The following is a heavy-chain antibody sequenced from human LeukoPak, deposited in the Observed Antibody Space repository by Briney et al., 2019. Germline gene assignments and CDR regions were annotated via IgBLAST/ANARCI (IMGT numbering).Heavy chain of an antibody. CDR3: AKDGQL. CDR2: ISGSGGNT. J-gene: IGHJ4*02. Sequence: GGSLILSCVVSGFTFSSYGMSWVRQAPGKGLEWVSGISGSGGNTYYADSVKGRVTISRDNSKNTLYLQMNSLRAGDTAVYYCAKDGQLRGQGTLVTVSS. V-gene: IGHV3-23*01. D-gene: IGHD5-24*01. CDR1: GFTFSSYG.